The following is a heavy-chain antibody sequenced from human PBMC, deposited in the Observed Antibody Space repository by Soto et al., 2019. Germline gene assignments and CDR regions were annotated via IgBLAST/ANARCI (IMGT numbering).Heavy chain of an antibody. D-gene: IGHD2-15*01. V-gene: IGHV4-31*03. CDR1: GGSISSGHYY. CDR2: IFYSGST. J-gene: IGHJ4*02. Sequence: QVQLQESGPGLVKPSQTLSLTCTVSGGSISSGHYYWSWIRQHPGKGLEWTGYIFYSGSTYYNPPLKSRVSISVDTSKNQFSLKLSSVTAADTAVYYCARGGSGDIVVVAAIDYWGQGTLVTVSS. CDR3: ARGGSGDIVVVAAIDY.